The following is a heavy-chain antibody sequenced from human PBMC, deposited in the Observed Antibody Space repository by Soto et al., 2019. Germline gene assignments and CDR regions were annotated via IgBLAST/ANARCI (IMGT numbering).Heavy chain of an antibody. Sequence: ASVKVSCKASGYTFTSYYMHWVRQAPGQGLEWMGIINPSGGSTSYAQKFQGRVTMTRDTSTSTVYMELSSLRSEDTAVYYCARGWGIAAAGAYYYGMDVWGQGTTVTVS. CDR2: INPSGGST. CDR1: GYTFTSYY. J-gene: IGHJ6*02. D-gene: IGHD6-13*01. CDR3: ARGWGIAAAGAYYYGMDV. V-gene: IGHV1-46*01.